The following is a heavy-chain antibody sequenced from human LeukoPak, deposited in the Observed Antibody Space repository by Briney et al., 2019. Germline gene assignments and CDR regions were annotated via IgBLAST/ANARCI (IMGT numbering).Heavy chain of an antibody. Sequence: SETLSLTCTVSGDSFSSYYWSWVRQPPGKGLEWIGYIYYSGTSKYNSSLKSRVTISVDTSKNQFSLKLSSVTAADTAVYYCARGGYGSLTFDYWGQGTLVTVSS. CDR1: GDSFSSYY. CDR2: IYYSGTS. CDR3: ARGGYGSLTFDY. J-gene: IGHJ4*02. V-gene: IGHV4-59*01. D-gene: IGHD3-10*01.